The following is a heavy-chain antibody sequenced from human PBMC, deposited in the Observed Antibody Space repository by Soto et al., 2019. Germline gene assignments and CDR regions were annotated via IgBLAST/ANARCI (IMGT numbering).Heavy chain of an antibody. Sequence: SETLSLTCTVSGGSISSYYWSWIRLPPGKGLEWIGYIYYSGSTNYNPSLKSRVTISVDTSKNQFSLKLSSVTAADTAVYYCARVWGYAFDIWGQGTMVTVSS. V-gene: IGHV4-59*01. D-gene: IGHD3-16*01. CDR2: IYYSGST. J-gene: IGHJ3*02. CDR1: GGSISSYY. CDR3: ARVWGYAFDI.